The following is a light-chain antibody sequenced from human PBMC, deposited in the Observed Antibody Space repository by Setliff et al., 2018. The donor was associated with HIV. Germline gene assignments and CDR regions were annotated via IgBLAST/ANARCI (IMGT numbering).Light chain of an antibody. J-gene: IGLJ3*02. CDR1: SGSIATNY. CDR2: EDN. Sequence: NFMLTQPHSVSASPGKTVTISCTRSSGSIATNYVQWYQQRPGSSPTTVIYEDNQRASGVPDRFSGSIDSSSNSASLTISGLETEDEADYYCQSYDSSNRWVFGGGTQLTVL. CDR3: QSYDSSNRWV. V-gene: IGLV6-57*01.